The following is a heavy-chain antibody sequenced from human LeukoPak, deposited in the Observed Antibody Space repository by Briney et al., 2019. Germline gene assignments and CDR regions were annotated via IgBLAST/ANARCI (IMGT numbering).Heavy chain of an antibody. CDR3: STTYYYDSSEGY. V-gene: IGHV3-15*07. D-gene: IGHD3-22*01. CDR2: IKSKTDGGTT. CDR1: GFTFSNAW. Sequence: GGSLRLSCAASGFTFSNAWMNWVRQAPGKGLEWAGRIKSKTDGGTTDYAAPVKGRFTISRDDSKNTLYLQMNSLKTEDTAVYYCSTTYYYDSSEGYWGQGTLVTVSS. J-gene: IGHJ4*02.